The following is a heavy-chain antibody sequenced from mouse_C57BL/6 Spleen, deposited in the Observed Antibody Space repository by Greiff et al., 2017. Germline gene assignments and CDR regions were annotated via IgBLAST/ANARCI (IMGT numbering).Heavy chain of an antibody. J-gene: IGHJ2*01. D-gene: IGHD1-1*01. CDR3: ARDRLLDY. CDR2: ISDGGSYT. V-gene: IGHV5-4*01. Sequence: DVMLVESGGGLVKPGGSLKLSCAASGFTFSSYAMSWVRQTPEKRLEWVATISDGGSYTYYPDNVKGRFTISRDNAKNNLYLQMSHRKSEDTAMYYCARDRLLDYWGQGTTLTVSS. CDR1: GFTFSSYA.